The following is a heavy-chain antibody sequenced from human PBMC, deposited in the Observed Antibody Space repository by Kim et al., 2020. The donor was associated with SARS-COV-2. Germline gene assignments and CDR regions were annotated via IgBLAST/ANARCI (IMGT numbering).Heavy chain of an antibody. J-gene: IGHJ5*02. CDR3: ARAPRYPGAIDWFDP. D-gene: IGHD1-26*01. CDR1: GYTFIDYY. V-gene: IGHV1-2*02. CDR2: INPNSGGT. Sequence: ASVKVSCKASGYTFIDYYIHWVRQAPGQGLEWMGWINPNSGGTNYAQNLQGRVTMTRDTSTSTAYMELSSLRSDDTAVYYCARAPRYPGAIDWFDPWGQGTLVIVSS.